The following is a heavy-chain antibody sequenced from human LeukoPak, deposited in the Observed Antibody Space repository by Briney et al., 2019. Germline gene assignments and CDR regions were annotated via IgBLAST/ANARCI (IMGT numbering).Heavy chain of an antibody. V-gene: IGHV3-23*01. D-gene: IGHD2-2*01. CDR1: GFIFSNNI. J-gene: IGHJ4*02. CDR3: ARGPPETSASVDY. Sequence: GGSLRLSCAASGFIFSNNIMNWVRQAPGKGLEWVSVISADGGDIYYADSVNGRFTISRDNSKNTLHLQMDSLRAEDTAVYYCARGPPETSASVDYWGQGTLVTVSS. CDR2: ISADGGDI.